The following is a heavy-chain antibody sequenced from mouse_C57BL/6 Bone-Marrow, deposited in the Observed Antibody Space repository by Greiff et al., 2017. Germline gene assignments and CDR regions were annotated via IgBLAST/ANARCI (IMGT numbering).Heavy chain of an antibody. CDR3: ARRATTVVATDY. CDR2: IHPNSGST. CDR1: GYTFTSYW. V-gene: IGHV1-64*01. Sequence: QVQLQQPGAELVKPGASVKLSCKASGYTFTSYWMHWVKQRPGQGLEWIGMIHPNSGSTNYNEKFKSKATLTVDKSSSTAYMQLSSLTSEDSAVYYCARRATTVVATDYWGQGTTLTVSS. D-gene: IGHD1-1*01. J-gene: IGHJ2*01.